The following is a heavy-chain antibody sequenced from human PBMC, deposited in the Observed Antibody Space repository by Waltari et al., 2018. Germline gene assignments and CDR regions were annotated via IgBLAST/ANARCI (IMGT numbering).Heavy chain of an antibody. D-gene: IGHD3-22*01. V-gene: IGHV3-30*18. CDR2: IWYDGSNK. Sequence: QVQLVESGGGVVQPGRSLRLSCAASGFTFSSYGMHWVRQAPGKVLEWVAVIWYDGSNKYYADSVKGRFTISRDNSKNTLYLQMNSLRAEDTAMYYCAKDPTYYYDSSGYYDYWGQGTLVTVSS. CDR3: AKDPTYYYDSSGYYDY. J-gene: IGHJ4*02. CDR1: GFTFSSYG.